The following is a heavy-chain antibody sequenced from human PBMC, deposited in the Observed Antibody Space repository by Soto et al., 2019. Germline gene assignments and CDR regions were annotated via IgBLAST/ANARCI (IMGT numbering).Heavy chain of an antibody. D-gene: IGHD3-10*01. Sequence: EVQLVETGGGLIQPGGSLRLSCVASGLTVSSNYMNWVRQAPGKGLEWVSVLYSGGSTHYAGSVKGRFIISRDNSKNTLYLQMNSLRAEDTAVYYCARDRPGDAGDAFDIWGHGTMVTVSS. J-gene: IGHJ3*02. CDR1: GLTVSSNY. CDR2: LYSGGST. CDR3: ARDRPGDAGDAFDI. V-gene: IGHV3-53*02.